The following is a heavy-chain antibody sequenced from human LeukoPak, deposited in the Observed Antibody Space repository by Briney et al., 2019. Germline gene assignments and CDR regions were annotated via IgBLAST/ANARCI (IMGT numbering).Heavy chain of an antibody. CDR2: ISGSGGGT. J-gene: IGHJ3*02. CDR1: GFTLSSYA. D-gene: IGHD6-13*01. V-gene: IGHV3-23*01. Sequence: PGGSLRLFCAASGFTLSSYAMSWVRQAPGKGLEWVSAISGSGGGTYYADSVKGRFTISRDNSKNTQYLQMSSLRAEDTALYYCAKEIAAACIDAFDIWVQGTMVTVSS. CDR3: AKEIAAACIDAFDI.